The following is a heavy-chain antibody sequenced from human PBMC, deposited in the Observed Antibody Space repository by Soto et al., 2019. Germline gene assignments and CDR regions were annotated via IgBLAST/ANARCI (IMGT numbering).Heavy chain of an antibody. D-gene: IGHD3-9*01. CDR2: IYYSGST. Sequence: QVQLQESGPGLVKPSQTLSLTCTVSGGSISSGGYYWSWIRQHPGKGLEWIGYIYYSGSTYYNPSLKCRVTISVGPSKNQFSLKLSSVTAADTAVYYCARDQAYYDILTGYGGMDVWGQGTTVTVSS. CDR3: ARDQAYYDILTGYGGMDV. V-gene: IGHV4-31*03. J-gene: IGHJ6*02. CDR1: GGSISSGGYY.